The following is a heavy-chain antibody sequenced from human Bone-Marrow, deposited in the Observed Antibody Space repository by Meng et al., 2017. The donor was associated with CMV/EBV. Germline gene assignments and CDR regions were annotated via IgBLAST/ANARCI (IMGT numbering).Heavy chain of an antibody. J-gene: IGHJ6*01. CDR3: ARGGTTIYYYYGMDV. D-gene: IGHD1-7*01. CDR1: GFTVSSNH. Sequence: GEPLKISCAASGFTVSSNHMSWVRQAPGKGLEWVSYIRSSGSIIYYADSVKGRFTISRDNAKNSLYLQMNSLRAEDTAVYYCARGGTTIYYYYGMDVWGQGTTVSVSS. V-gene: IGHV3-11*04. CDR2: IRSSGSII.